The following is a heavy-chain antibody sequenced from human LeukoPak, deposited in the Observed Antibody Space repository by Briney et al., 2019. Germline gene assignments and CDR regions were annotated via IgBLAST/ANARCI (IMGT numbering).Heavy chain of an antibody. Sequence: GGSLRLSCTVSGFTVSSNSMSWVRQAPGKGLEWVSYISSSGSTILYADSVKGRFTISRDNAKNSLFLQMNSLRAGDTAVYYCAREKASTTGTTDYDYWGQGTLVTVSS. J-gene: IGHJ4*02. CDR1: GFTVSSNS. CDR2: ISSSGSTI. D-gene: IGHD1-1*01. V-gene: IGHV3-48*04. CDR3: AREKASTTGTTDYDY.